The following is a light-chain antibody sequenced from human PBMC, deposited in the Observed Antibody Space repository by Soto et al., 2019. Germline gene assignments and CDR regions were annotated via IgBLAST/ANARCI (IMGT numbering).Light chain of an antibody. V-gene: IGKV3-20*01. J-gene: IGKJ1*01. Sequence: EIVLAQSPGTLSLSPGERATLSCRASQSVTNSFLAWYQQKPGQAPRLLIYGASRRATGIPDRFSGSGSGTDFTLTISRLEPEDFAVYYCQQYGSSTATFGQGTKVDIK. CDR3: QQYGSSTAT. CDR2: GAS. CDR1: QSVTNSF.